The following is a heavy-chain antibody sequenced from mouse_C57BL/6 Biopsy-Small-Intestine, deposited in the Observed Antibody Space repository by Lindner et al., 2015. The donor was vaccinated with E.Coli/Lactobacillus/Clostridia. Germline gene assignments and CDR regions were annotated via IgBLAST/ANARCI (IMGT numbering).Heavy chain of an antibody. J-gene: IGHJ4*01. V-gene: IGHV1-7*01. CDR1: GYTFISYW. CDR3: ARGDSMDY. Sequence: VQLQESGAELAKPGASVKLSCKASGYTFISYWVHWVKQRPGQGLEWIGYINPSSGYTDYHQKFKDKATLTADKSSSTAFMQLSSLTYEDSAVYYCARGDSMDYWGQGTSVTVSS. CDR2: INPSSGYT.